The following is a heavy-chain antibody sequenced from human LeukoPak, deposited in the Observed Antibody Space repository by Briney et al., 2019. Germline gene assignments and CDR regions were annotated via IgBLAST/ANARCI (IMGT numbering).Heavy chain of an antibody. CDR3: ANEIGDSNSMVRGVFDY. CDR1: GFTFSSYA. Sequence: GGSLRLSCAASGFTFSSYAMSWVRQAPGKGLEWVSAISGSGGSTYYADSVKGRFTISRDNSKNTLYLQMNSLRAEDTAVYYCANEIGDSNSMVRGVFDYWGQGTLVTVSS. D-gene: IGHD3-10*01. V-gene: IGHV3-23*01. CDR2: ISGSGGST. J-gene: IGHJ4*02.